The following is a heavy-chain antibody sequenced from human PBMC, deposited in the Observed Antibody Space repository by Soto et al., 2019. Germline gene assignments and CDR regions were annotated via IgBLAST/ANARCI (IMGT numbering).Heavy chain of an antibody. CDR2: MYYSGTT. CDR1: GGSISSGGYY. CDR3: ARGPGITIFGVVIPTFDY. V-gene: IGHV4-31*03. D-gene: IGHD3-3*01. J-gene: IGHJ4*02. Sequence: SETLSLTCTVSGGSISSGGYYWSWIRQHPGKGLEWIGYMYYSGTTYYNPSLKSRVTISVDTSKNQFSLKLSSVTAEDTAAYYCARGPGITIFGVVIPTFDYWGQGTPVTVSS.